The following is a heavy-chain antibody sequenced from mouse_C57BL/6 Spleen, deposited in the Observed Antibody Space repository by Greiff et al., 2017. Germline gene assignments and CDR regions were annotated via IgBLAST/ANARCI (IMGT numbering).Heavy chain of an antibody. D-gene: IGHD1-1*01. V-gene: IGHV1-15*01. CDR1: GYTFTDYE. CDR3: SYYYGSSYY. CDR2: IDPETGGT. Sequence: QVQLQQSGAELVRPGASVTLSCKASGYTFTDYEMHWVKQTPVHGLEWIGAIDPETGGTAYNQKFKGQAILTADKSSSTAYMELRSLTSEDSAVYYCSYYYGSSYYWGQGTTLTVSS. J-gene: IGHJ2*01.